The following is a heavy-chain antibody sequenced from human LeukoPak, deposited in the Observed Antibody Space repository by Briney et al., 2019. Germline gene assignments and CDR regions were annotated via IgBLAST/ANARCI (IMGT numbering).Heavy chain of an antibody. CDR2: ISAYNGNT. CDR3: ARDSGSYSGDYYYYMDV. CDR1: GYTFTSYG. J-gene: IGHJ6*03. D-gene: IGHD1-26*01. V-gene: IGHV1-18*01. Sequence: GASVKVSCKAAGYTFTSYGISWERQAPGQGLEWVGWISAYNGNTNYAQKLQGRVTMTTDTSTSTAYMELRSLRSDDTAVYYCARDSGSYSGDYYYYMDVWGKGTTVTVSS.